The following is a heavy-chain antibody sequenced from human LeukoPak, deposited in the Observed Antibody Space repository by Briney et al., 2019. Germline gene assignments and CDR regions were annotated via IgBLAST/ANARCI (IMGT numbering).Heavy chain of an antibody. CDR1: GESLTSTTYY. CDR3: SKSTYYYDTFVNAFDI. Sequence: SETLSLTCTVSGESLTSTTYYWAWIRQPPGQGLEWIGSGSYSGSTYYNSSLKSRVTISVDTSKNQFSLKLSSVTAADTAVYYCSKSTYYYDTFVNAFDIWGQGTMVTVSS. D-gene: IGHD3-22*01. CDR2: GSYSGST. J-gene: IGHJ3*02. V-gene: IGHV4-39*07.